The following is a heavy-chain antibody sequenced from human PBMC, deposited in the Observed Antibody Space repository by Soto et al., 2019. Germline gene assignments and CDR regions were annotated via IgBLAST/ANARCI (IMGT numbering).Heavy chain of an antibody. D-gene: IGHD1-1*01. CDR1: GFTFSAYW. CDR3: TRGPRVSSTGTGAY. Sequence: SGGSLRLSCEVSGFTFSAYWMHWVRQVPGKGLLWVSRISDDGSTTTYADSVKGRFTISRDNAKNTLYLQMNSLRADDTGLYYCTRGPRVSSTGTGAYWGQGTLVTVSS. CDR2: ISDDGSTT. J-gene: IGHJ4*02. V-gene: IGHV3-74*01.